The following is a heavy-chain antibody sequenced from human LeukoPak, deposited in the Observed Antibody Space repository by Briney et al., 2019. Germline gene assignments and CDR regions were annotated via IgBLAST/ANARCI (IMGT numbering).Heavy chain of an antibody. D-gene: IGHD6-19*01. Sequence: GGSLRLSCAASGFTFSSYWMHWVRQAPGKGLVWVSCINSDGSSTSYADSVKGRFTISRDNAKNTLYLQMNSLRAEDTAVYYCAREGAVAGTDYWGQGTLVTVSS. V-gene: IGHV3-74*01. CDR1: GFTFSSYW. CDR2: INSDGSST. J-gene: IGHJ4*02. CDR3: AREGAVAGTDY.